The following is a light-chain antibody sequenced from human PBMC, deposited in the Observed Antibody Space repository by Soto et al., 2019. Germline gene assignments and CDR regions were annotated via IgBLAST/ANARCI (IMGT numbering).Light chain of an antibody. Sequence: QSALTQPASVSGSPGQSIAISCTGSSNDVGGYNYVSWYQHHPGRGPRLMIYEVDNRPSGVSNRFSGSKSGNTASLTISGLQAEDEADYYCTSYTGSSTWVFGGGTKVTVL. CDR2: EVD. J-gene: IGLJ3*02. CDR3: TSYTGSSTWV. V-gene: IGLV2-14*01. CDR1: SNDVGGYNY.